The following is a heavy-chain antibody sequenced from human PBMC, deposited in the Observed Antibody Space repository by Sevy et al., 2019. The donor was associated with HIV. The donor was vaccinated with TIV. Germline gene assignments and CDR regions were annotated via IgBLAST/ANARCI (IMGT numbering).Heavy chain of an antibody. V-gene: IGHV1-18*03. CDR3: ARAGYYSGFYDILTGLDY. CDR1: GYTFTSYG. Sequence: ASVKVSCKASGYTFTSYGISWARQAPGQGLEWMGWISVYNGNTNYPQKLQARVTMTTDTSTSTAYMELRSLRSDDMAVYYCARAGYYSGFYDILTGLDYWGQGTLVTVSS. CDR2: ISVYNGNT. J-gene: IGHJ4*02. D-gene: IGHD3-9*01.